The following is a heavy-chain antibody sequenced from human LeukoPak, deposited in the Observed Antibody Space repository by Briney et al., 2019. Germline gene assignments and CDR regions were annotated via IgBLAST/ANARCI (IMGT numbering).Heavy chain of an antibody. V-gene: IGHV5-51*01. J-gene: IGHJ4*02. CDR2: IYPGDSDT. D-gene: IGHD3-22*01. CDR3: ARHRGYYYDSSGYPYYFDY. CDR1: GYSFTSYW. Sequence: GESLKISCKGSGYSFTSYWIGWVRQMPGNGLEWMGIIYPGDSDTRYSPSFQGQVTISADKSISTAYLQWSSLKASDTAMYYCARHRGYYYDSSGYPYYFDYWGQGTLVTVSS.